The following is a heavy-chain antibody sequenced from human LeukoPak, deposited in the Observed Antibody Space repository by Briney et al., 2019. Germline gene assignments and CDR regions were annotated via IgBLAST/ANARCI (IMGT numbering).Heavy chain of an antibody. D-gene: IGHD3-22*01. J-gene: IGHJ6*02. CDR2: ISWNSGSI. Sequence: PGGSLRLSCAASGFTFDDYAMHWVRHAPGKGLEWVSGISWNSGSIGYADSVKGRFTISRDNAKNSLYLQMNSLRAEDTALYYCAKDIRITMIVVPQGMDVWGQGTTVTVSS. CDR3: AKDIRITMIVVPQGMDV. CDR1: GFTFDDYA. V-gene: IGHV3-9*01.